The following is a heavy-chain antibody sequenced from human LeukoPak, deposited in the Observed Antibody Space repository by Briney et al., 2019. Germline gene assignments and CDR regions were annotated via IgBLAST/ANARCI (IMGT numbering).Heavy chain of an antibody. D-gene: IGHD3-10*01. CDR1: GFTFHDYA. V-gene: IGHV3-9*01. J-gene: IGHJ6*03. Sequence: GGSLRLSCAASGFTFHDYAMHWVRQAPGKGLEWVSGVSWNSGSIDYADSVKGRFTISRDNAKNSLYLRMKSLRVEDTAVYYCARDYHGSGSPPWYYYYYMDVWGKGTTVTISS. CDR3: ARDYHGSGSPPWYYYYYMDV. CDR2: VSWNSGSI.